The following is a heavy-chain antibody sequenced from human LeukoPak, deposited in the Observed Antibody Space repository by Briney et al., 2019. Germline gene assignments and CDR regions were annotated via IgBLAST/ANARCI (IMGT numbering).Heavy chain of an antibody. J-gene: IGHJ4*02. V-gene: IGHV4-34*01. Sequence: PSETPSLTCAVYGGSFSGYYWTWIRQPPGKGLEWIGEINHSGSTNYKSSLKSRVTISVDTSKNQFSLKLSSVTAADTAVYYCARHSAPYGSGMGYFDYWGQGTLVTVSS. CDR1: GGSFSGYY. CDR2: INHSGST. CDR3: ARHSAPYGSGMGYFDY. D-gene: IGHD3-10*01.